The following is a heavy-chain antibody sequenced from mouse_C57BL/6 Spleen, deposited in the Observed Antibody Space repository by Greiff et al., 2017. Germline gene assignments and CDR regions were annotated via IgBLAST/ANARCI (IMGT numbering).Heavy chain of an antibody. D-gene: IGHD1-1*01. Sequence: QVQLQQPGAELVRPGTSVKLSCKASGYTFTSYWMHWVKQMPGQGLEWIGVIDPSDSYTNYNQKFKGKATLTVDTSSSTAYMQLLSLTSEDSAVYYCASGGTTDAWFAYWGQGTLVTVSA. J-gene: IGHJ3*01. V-gene: IGHV1-59*01. CDR2: IDPSDSYT. CDR3: ASGGTTDAWFAY. CDR1: GYTFTSYW.